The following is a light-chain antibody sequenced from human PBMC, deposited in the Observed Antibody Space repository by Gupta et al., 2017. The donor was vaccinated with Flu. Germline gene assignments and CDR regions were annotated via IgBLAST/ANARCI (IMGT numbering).Light chain of an antibody. CDR1: QGISSY. J-gene: IGKJ2*03. CDR3: QRVNSYTVS. Sequence: DIQLTQSPSFLSASVGDTVTITCRASQGISSYLAWFQQKPGKAPHLLLYAASTFQDRVPSRFSGDGSGTDFTLTIRSLQPEDFATYFCQRVNSYTVSFGQGTKLEIK. V-gene: IGKV1-9*01. CDR2: AAS.